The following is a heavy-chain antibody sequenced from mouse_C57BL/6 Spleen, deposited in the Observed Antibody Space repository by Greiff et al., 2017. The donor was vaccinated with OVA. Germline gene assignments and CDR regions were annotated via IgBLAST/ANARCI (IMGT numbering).Heavy chain of an antibody. V-gene: IGHV10-1*01. CDR1: GFSFNTYA. D-gene: IGHD1-2*01. CDR2: IRRKSNNYAT. Sequence: EVQLVESGGGLVQPKASLILSCAAPGFSFNTYAMNWVRQAPGKGLEWVARIRRKSNNYATYYADSVKDRFTISRDDSESMLYLQMNNLKTEETAVYYRERQATVTDHWGQGTPVTVSS. J-gene: IGHJ4*01. CDR3: ERQATVTDH.